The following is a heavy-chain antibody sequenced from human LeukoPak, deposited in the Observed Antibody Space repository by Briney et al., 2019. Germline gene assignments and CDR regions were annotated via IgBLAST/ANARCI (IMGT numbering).Heavy chain of an antibody. CDR2: ISSSSYI. CDR1: GFTFSSYS. Sequence: GGSLRLSCAASGFTFSSYSMNWVRQAPGKGLEWVSSISSSSYIYYADSVKGRFTISRDNAKNSLYLQMNSLRAEDTAVYYCARRGYSSQTFDYWGQGTLVTVSS. D-gene: IGHD5-18*01. CDR3: ARRGYSSQTFDY. J-gene: IGHJ4*02. V-gene: IGHV3-21*01.